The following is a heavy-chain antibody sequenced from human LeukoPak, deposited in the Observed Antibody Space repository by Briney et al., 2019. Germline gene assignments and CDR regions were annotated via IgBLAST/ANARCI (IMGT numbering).Heavy chain of an antibody. J-gene: IGHJ2*01. V-gene: IGHV4-59*01. CDR2: VYHSGFT. Sequence: SETLSPTCTVSGGSISGYYWSWLRQSPEKGLEWIGYVYHSGFTHYNPSLRSRVTISVDLSRNQFSLKLTSATAADTAMYYCARDQRCSRFDGGCDQWYFDLWGRGTLVTVSS. D-gene: IGHD3-10*02. CDR3: ARDQRCSRFDGGCDQWYFDL. CDR1: GGSISGYY.